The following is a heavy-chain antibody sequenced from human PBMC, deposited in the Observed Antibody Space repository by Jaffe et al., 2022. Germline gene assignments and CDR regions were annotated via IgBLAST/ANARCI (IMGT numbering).Heavy chain of an antibody. CDR2: IYPGDSDT. J-gene: IGHJ4*02. CDR1: GYSFTSYW. V-gene: IGHV5-51*03. Sequence: EVQLVQSGAEVKKPGESLKISCKGSGYSFTSYWIGWVRQMPGKGLEWMGIIYPGDSDTRYSPSFQGQVTISADKSISTAYLQWSSLKASDTAMYYCVMSGYSSGWVNLHYFDYWGQGTLVTVSS. CDR3: VMSGYSSGWVNLHYFDY. D-gene: IGHD6-19*01.